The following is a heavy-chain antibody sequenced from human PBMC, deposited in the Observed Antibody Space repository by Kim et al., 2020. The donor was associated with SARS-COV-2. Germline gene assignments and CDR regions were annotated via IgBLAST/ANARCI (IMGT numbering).Heavy chain of an antibody. D-gene: IGHD6-19*01. J-gene: IGHJ4*02. Sequence: ASVKVSCKASGYTFTGYYMHWVRQAPGQGLEWMGWINPNSGGTNYAQKFQGWVTMTRDTSISTAYMELSRLRSDDTAVYYCARINDSGWVYYFDYWGQGTLVTVSS. V-gene: IGHV1-2*04. CDR2: INPNSGGT. CDR3: ARINDSGWVYYFDY. CDR1: GYTFTGYY.